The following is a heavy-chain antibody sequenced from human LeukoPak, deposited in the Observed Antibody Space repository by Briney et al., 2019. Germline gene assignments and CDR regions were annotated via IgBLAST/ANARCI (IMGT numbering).Heavy chain of an antibody. V-gene: IGHV4-59*01. Sequence: PSATLSLPCTVSGGSISSYYWSWIRQPPGKGLEWIGYIYYSGSTNYNPSLQSRVTISVDTSKNQFSLKLSSVTAADTAVYYCARVWYYYDSSGYYSVSWFDPWGQGTLVTVSS. CDR1: GGSISSYY. D-gene: IGHD3-22*01. J-gene: IGHJ5*02. CDR3: ARVWYYYDSSGYYSVSWFDP. CDR2: IYYSGST.